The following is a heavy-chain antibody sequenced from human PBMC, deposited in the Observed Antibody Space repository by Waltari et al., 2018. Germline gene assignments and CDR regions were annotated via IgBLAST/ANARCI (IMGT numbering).Heavy chain of an antibody. Sequence: QVQLQQWGAGLLKPSETLSLTCAVYGGSFSVYYWSWIRQPPGKGLEWIGEINHSGSTNYNPSLKSRVTISVDTSKNQFSLKLSSVTAADTAVYYCARGGFLEWLLYTPLFDYWGQGTLVTVSS. V-gene: IGHV4-34*01. CDR3: ARGGFLEWLLYTPLFDY. J-gene: IGHJ4*02. CDR2: INHSGST. CDR1: GGSFSVYY. D-gene: IGHD3-3*01.